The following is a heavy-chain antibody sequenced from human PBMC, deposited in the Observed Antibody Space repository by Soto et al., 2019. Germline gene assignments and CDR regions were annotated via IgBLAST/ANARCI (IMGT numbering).Heavy chain of an antibody. V-gene: IGHV3-23*01. CDR2: ISGSGGST. D-gene: IGHD2-15*01. CDR1: GFTFSSYA. J-gene: IGHJ4*02. CDR3: VKVVGGSPHY. Sequence: EVQLLESGGGLVQPGGSLRLSCAASGFTFSSYAMRWVRQAPGKGLEWVSAISGSGGSTYYADSGKGRFTISRDNSKNRVYLQRNSLRAEDTAVYYCVKVVGGSPHYWGQGTLVTVSS.